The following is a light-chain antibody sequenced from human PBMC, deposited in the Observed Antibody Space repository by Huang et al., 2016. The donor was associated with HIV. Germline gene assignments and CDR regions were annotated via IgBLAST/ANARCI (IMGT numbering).Light chain of an antibody. V-gene: IGKV3-11*01. CDR3: QQCNNLLT. J-gene: IGKJ4*01. Sequence: EIVLTQSPATLSLSPGARATLSCRASQSVSSCLAWYQQKPGQSPRLLIYDASNRATGIPARFSGSGSGTDFTLTISSLEPEDFAVYYCQQCNNLLTFGGGTEVEIK. CDR2: DAS. CDR1: QSVSSC.